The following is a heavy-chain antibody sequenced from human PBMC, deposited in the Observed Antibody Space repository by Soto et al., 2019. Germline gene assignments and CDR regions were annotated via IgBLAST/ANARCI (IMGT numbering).Heavy chain of an antibody. Sequence: GASVKVSFKASGYPFTSYDINLVRQATGQGLEWMGWMNPNSGNTGYAQKFQGRVTMTRNTSISTAYMELSSLRSEDTAVYYCARGVRGYYDFWSGYHSPYGMDVWGQGTTVTVSS. CDR2: MNPNSGNT. D-gene: IGHD3-3*01. CDR3: ARGVRGYYDFWSGYHSPYGMDV. V-gene: IGHV1-8*01. J-gene: IGHJ6*02. CDR1: GYPFTSYD.